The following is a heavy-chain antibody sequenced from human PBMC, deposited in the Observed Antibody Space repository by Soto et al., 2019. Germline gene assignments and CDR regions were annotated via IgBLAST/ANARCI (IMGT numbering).Heavy chain of an antibody. CDR2: MHYTGFS. Sequence: SETLSLTCSFSGYSVTSHYLTWIRQSPEKGLEWIGYMHYTGFSHYNPSLKSRLTISLDRSKNQFSLQLTSVTAEDTAVYYCARGREWGYNYGYGYYGKDVWGQGTTVTVSS. J-gene: IGHJ6*02. CDR3: ARGREWGYNYGYGYYGKDV. D-gene: IGHD5-18*01. V-gene: IGHV4-59*02. CDR1: GYSVTSHY.